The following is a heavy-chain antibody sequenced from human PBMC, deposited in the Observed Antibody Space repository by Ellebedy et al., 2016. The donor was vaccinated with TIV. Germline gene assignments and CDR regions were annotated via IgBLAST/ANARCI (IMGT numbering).Heavy chain of an antibody. D-gene: IGHD7-27*01. Sequence: GGSLRLSCAASGFTFSSDAMHWVRQAPGKGLEWVSAISGSGYNTYYADSVKGRFTISRDNSKNTLYLQMNSLRAEDTAVYYCAKRDWGRWFDPWGQGTLVTVSS. CDR1: GFTFSSDA. CDR2: ISGSGYNT. V-gene: IGHV3-23*01. J-gene: IGHJ5*02. CDR3: AKRDWGRWFDP.